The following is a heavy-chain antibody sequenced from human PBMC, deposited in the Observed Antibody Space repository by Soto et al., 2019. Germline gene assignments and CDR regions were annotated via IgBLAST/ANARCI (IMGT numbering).Heavy chain of an antibody. V-gene: IGHV3-23*01. CDR1: GFTFSTYA. CDR2: ISGSGGDT. CDR3: AKARGSSTPAPGSY. Sequence: PGGSLRLSCAASGFTFSTYAMSWVRQAPGKGLEWVSVISGSGGDTYYADSVKGRFTISRDNSKNTLSLQINSLRAEDTAVYYCAKARGSSTPAPGSYWGQGTQFTVSS. J-gene: IGHJ1*01. D-gene: IGHD2-2*01.